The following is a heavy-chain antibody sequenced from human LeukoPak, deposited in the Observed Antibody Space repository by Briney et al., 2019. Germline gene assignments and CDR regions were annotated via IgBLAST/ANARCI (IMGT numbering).Heavy chain of an antibody. Sequence: GGSLRLSCAASGFTFSSCAMHWVRQAPGKGLEWVTVISYDGSNKYYADSVKGRFTISRDNSKNTLYLQMNSLRAEDKAVYYCARDRAVIYDFWSGPLFDPWGQGTLVTVSS. CDR1: GFTFSSCA. CDR2: ISYDGSNK. D-gene: IGHD3-3*01. J-gene: IGHJ5*02. CDR3: ARDRAVIYDFWSGPLFDP. V-gene: IGHV3-30-3*01.